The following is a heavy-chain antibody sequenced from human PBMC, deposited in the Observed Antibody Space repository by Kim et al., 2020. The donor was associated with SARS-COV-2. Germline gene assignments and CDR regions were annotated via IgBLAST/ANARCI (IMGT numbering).Heavy chain of an antibody. J-gene: IGHJ6*02. D-gene: IGHD6-25*01. CDR1: GFTLSSYW. V-gene: IGHV3-7*01. CDR3: ARESSSGGYYDGRDV. CDR2: IKKDGSEK. Sequence: GGSLRLSCAASGFTLSSYWMSWVCQAPGKGLEWVANIKKDGSEKYYVDSVKGRFTISRDNAKNSLYLQMKSRRAEDTAVYYCARESSSGGYYDGRDVWGQGTTVTVS.